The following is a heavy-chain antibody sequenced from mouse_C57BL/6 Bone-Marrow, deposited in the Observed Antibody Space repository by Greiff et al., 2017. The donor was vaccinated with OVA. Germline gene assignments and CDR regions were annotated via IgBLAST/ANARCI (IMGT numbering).Heavy chain of an antibody. Sequence: VQLQQSGAELVRPGASVKLSCTASGFNIKDDYMHWVKQRPEQGLEWIGWIDPENGDTEYASKFQGKATITADTSSNTAYLQLSSLTSEDTAVYYCTTSSYYYGSSPWYFDVWGAGTTVTVSS. D-gene: IGHD1-1*01. V-gene: IGHV14-4*01. CDR3: TTSSYYYGSSPWYFDV. CDR1: GFNIKDDY. J-gene: IGHJ1*01. CDR2: IDPENGDT.